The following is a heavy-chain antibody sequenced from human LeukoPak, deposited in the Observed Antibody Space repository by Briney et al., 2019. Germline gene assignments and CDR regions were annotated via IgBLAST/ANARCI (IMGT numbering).Heavy chain of an antibody. J-gene: IGHJ3*02. CDR3: ARFPATFDI. Sequence: GGSLRLSCAASGFTFSDYYMSWIRQAPGKGLEWVANIKQDGSEKFYVDSVKGRFTISRDNAKNSLYLQMNSLRAEDTAVYYCARFPATFDIWGQGTMVTVSS. CDR1: GFTFSDYY. CDR2: IKQDGSEK. V-gene: IGHV3-7*01.